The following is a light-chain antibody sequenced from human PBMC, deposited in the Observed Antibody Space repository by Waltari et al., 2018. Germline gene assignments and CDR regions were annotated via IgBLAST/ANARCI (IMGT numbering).Light chain of an antibody. Sequence: VVTQSPATLSLSPGARATLSCTASESVSNSLAWYQQKPGQGPRLLIYEASNRATGIPARFSGSGSGTDFTLTINNVEPEDFALYFCQQRFSWPPTFGGGTKVDI. CDR3: QQRFSWPPT. V-gene: IGKV3-11*01. CDR2: EAS. J-gene: IGKJ4*01. CDR1: ESVSNS.